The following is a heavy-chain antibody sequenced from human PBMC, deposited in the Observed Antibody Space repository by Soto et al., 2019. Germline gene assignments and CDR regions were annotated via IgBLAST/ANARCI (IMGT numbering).Heavy chain of an antibody. CDR2: IWYDGSDK. D-gene: IGHD3-16*01. CDR3: AFGNLSYYFDF. CDR1: GFTFSGFG. V-gene: IGHV3-33*01. J-gene: IGHJ4*02. Sequence: GSLRLSCAASGFTFSGFGMHWVRQAPGKGLEWVAIIWYDGSDKYYADSVKGRFTISRDNSKNTLYLQMNSLRAEDTAVYHCAFGNLSYYFDFWGQGTPVTVSS.